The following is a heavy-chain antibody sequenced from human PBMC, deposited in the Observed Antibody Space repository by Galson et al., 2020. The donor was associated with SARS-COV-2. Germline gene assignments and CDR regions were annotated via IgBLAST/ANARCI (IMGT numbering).Heavy chain of an antibody. Sequence: TGGSLRLSCSASGFSFSSYAMHWVRQAPGKGLEFVSAMSSNGVTTYYADSVKGRFTISRDNSKNTVSLQMSNLRPEDTAVYYCAPRPPYQLSQFGYWGQGTLVTVSS. CDR3: APRPPYQLSQFGY. D-gene: IGHD2-2*01. V-gene: IGHV3-64D*09. J-gene: IGHJ4*02. CDR2: MSSNGVTT. CDR1: GFSFSSYA.